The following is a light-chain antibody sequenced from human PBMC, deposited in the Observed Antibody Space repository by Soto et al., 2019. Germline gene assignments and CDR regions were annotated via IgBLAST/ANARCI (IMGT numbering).Light chain of an antibody. J-gene: IGKJ5*01. CDR2: GAS. CDR3: KQYKEWPPFT. Sequence: EIVMTQSPDTLSVNPGERATLSCRASQSVSSNLAWYQQKPGQAPRLLILGASTRATGIPARFSGSGSGTEFTLSISSLQSEDFAVYYCKQYKEWPPFTFGQGTRLEIK. V-gene: IGKV3-15*01. CDR1: QSVSSN.